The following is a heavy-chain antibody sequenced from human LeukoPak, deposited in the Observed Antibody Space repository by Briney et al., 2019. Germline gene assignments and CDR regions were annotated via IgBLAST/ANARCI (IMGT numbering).Heavy chain of an antibody. CDR2: IYYSGST. Sequence: SETLSLTCTVSGGSISSYYWSWIRQPPGKGLEWIGDIYYSGSTNYNPSLKSRVTISVDTSKNQFSLKLSSVTAADTAVYYCARGGGTIFGVVIDRFDPWGQGTLVTVSS. CDR1: GGSISSYY. D-gene: IGHD3-3*01. CDR3: ARGGGTIFGVVIDRFDP. V-gene: IGHV4-59*01. J-gene: IGHJ5*02.